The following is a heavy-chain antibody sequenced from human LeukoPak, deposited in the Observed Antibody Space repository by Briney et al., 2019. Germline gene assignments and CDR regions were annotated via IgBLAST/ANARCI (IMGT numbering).Heavy chain of an antibody. V-gene: IGHV3-30*18. J-gene: IGHJ4*02. D-gene: IGHD6-13*01. CDR1: GFTFRSYG. CDR3: AKDFSVAAADYYFDY. Sequence: GGSLRLSCTASGFTFRSYGMHWVRQAPGKGLEWVAVISYDGSDKYYADSVKGRFTISRDNSKNTLYLQVNSLRAEDTAVYYCAKDFSVAAADYYFDYWGQGALVTVSS. CDR2: ISYDGSDK.